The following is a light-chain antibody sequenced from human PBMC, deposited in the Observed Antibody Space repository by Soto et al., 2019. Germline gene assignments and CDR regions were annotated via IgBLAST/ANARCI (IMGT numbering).Light chain of an antibody. V-gene: IGKV3-15*01. Sequence: EIVMTQSPATLSVSPGERATLSCRASQSVGSILAWYQQKPGQAPRLLIYDASTRATGVPARFSGTGYGTEFTLTINSLQSEDFAVYYCQQNHDWPLTFGGGTKVDIK. J-gene: IGKJ4*01. CDR3: QQNHDWPLT. CDR2: DAS. CDR1: QSVGSI.